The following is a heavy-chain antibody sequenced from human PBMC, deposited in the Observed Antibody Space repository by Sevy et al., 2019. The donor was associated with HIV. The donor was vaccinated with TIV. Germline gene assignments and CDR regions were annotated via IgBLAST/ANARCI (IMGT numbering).Heavy chain of an antibody. J-gene: IGHJ4*02. D-gene: IGHD1-1*01. CDR2: ISCTGNVE. V-gene: IGHV3-30*04. CDR3: ARDAGSTTKFHPLH. CDR1: GFRLNTYA. Sequence: GGSLRLSCSASGFRLNTYAMHWVRQAPGKGLEWVSVISCTGNVESYAAAEKGRFTISKDNSKNKVSLQMNSLRPEDTAMYYCARDAGSTTKFHPLHWGQGTLVTVSS.